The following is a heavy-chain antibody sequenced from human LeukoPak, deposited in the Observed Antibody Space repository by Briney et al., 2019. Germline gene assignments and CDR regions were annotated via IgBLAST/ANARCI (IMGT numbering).Heavy chain of an antibody. D-gene: IGHD3-3*02. CDR2: IYYSGST. V-gene: IGHV4-30-4*01. CDR1: GGSISSGDYY. CDR3: ARHFAPRLRRGAFDY. Sequence: SETLSLTCTVSGGSISSGDYYWSWIRQPPGKGLEWIGYIYYSGSTYYNPSLKSRVTISVDTSKNQFSLKLSSVTAADTAVYYCARHFAPRLRRGAFDYWGQGTLVTVSS. J-gene: IGHJ4*02.